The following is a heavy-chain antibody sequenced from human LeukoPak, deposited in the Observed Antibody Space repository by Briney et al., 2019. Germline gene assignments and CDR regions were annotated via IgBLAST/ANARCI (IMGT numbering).Heavy chain of an antibody. D-gene: IGHD3-10*01. CDR1: AGSITGSY. CDR3: ATAGPISGRHNYFDS. V-gene: IGHV4-59*01. Sequence: PSETLSLTCTVSAGSITGSYWSWLRQPPGKGLEYIGYIYYSGSTNYNPSLKSRVTISVDTSKNQFSLKLTSVTAADTAVYYCATAGPISGRHNYFDSWGQGTLVTVSS. CDR2: IYYSGST. J-gene: IGHJ4*02.